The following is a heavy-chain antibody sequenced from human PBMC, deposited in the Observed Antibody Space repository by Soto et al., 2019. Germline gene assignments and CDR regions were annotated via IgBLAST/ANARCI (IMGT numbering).Heavy chain of an antibody. V-gene: IGHV3-23*01. CDR3: AKTAQRFLEWLSPYSFDY. Sequence: GGSLRLSCAASGFTFSSYAMSWVRQAPGKGLEWVSTISGSGGSTYYADSVKGRFTISRDNSKNTLYLQMNSLRAEDTAVYYCAKTAQRFLEWLSPYSFDYWGQGTLVTVSS. J-gene: IGHJ4*02. CDR1: GFTFSSYA. CDR2: ISGSGGST. D-gene: IGHD3-3*01.